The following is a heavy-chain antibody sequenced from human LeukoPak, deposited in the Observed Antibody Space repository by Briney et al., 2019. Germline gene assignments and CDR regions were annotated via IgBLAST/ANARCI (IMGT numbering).Heavy chain of an antibody. CDR3: AAEPNYYDSSGFEYFQH. V-gene: IGHV1-8*01. J-gene: IGHJ1*01. Sequence: GASVKVSCKASGYTFTNYDINWVRQTTGQGLEWMGWMSPNTGNTGYGQKFQGRITMTRNTSISTAYMELSSLTSDDTAVYYCAAEPNYYDSSGFEYFQHWGQGTLVTVSS. D-gene: IGHD3-22*01. CDR1: GYTFTNYD. CDR2: MSPNTGNT.